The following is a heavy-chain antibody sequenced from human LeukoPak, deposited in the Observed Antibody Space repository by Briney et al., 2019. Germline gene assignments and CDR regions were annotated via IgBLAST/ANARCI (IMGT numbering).Heavy chain of an antibody. CDR3: ARHYAQYCSSTSCYWVGAFDI. CDR1: GGSISSYY. D-gene: IGHD2-2*01. J-gene: IGHJ3*02. CDR2: IFDSGST. V-gene: IGHV4-59*08. Sequence: SETLSLTCTVSGGSISSYYWTWIRQPPGKGLEWIGNIFDSGSTNYNPSLKSRATISVDTSKNRFSLQLSSVTAADTAVYYCARHYAQYCSSTSCYWVGAFDIWGQGTMVTVSS.